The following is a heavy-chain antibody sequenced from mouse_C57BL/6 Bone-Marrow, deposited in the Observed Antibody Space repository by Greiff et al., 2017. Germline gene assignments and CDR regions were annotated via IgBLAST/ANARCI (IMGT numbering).Heavy chain of an antibody. CDR3: ARPFFYYHGSSYGYCDV. D-gene: IGHD1-1*01. Sequence: QVQLQQPGAELVKPGASVKMSCKASGYTFTSYWITWVKQRPGQGLEWIGDIYPGSGSTNYNEKFKSKATLTVDTSSSTAYMQLSSLTSEDSAVYCWARPFFYYHGSSYGYCDVWGTGTTVTVSS. J-gene: IGHJ1*03. V-gene: IGHV1-55*01. CDR1: GYTFTSYW. CDR2: IYPGSGST.